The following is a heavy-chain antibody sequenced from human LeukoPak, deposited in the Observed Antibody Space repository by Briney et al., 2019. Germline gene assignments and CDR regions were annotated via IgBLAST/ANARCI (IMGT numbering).Heavy chain of an antibody. CDR1: GYTFIDYY. CDR2: INPNIPNTDDT. D-gene: IGHD7-27*01. J-gene: IGHJ4*02. Sequence: ASVKVSCKASGYTFIDYYIHWLRQAPGQGLEWMGRINPNIPNTDDTDYAQNFQGRVTMTRDTSISTAFMELSRLTSDDTAVYYCARDLPSTSNWELDYWGREPWSPSPQ. V-gene: IGHV1-2*06. CDR3: ARDLPSTSNWELDY.